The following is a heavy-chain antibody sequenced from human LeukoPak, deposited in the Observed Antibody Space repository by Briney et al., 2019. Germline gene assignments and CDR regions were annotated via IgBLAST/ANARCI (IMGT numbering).Heavy chain of an antibody. CDR1: GFTFSSYA. Sequence: TGGSLRLSCAASGFTFSSYAMSWVRQAPGKGLEWVSAISGSGGSTYYADSVKGRFTISRDNSKNTLYLQMNSLRAEDTAVYYCAKIPRSGYSYYFDYWGQGTLVTVSS. V-gene: IGHV3-23*01. CDR2: ISGSGGST. D-gene: IGHD5-18*01. CDR3: AKIPRSGYSYYFDY. J-gene: IGHJ4*02.